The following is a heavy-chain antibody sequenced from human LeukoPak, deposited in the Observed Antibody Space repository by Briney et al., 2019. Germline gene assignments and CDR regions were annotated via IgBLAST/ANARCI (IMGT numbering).Heavy chain of an antibody. V-gene: IGHV4-4*07. D-gene: IGHD5-12*01. J-gene: IGHJ6*02. CDR2: IYTSGST. Sequence: PSETLSLTCTVSGGSLSSYYWSWLRQPPGKGLEWIGRIYTSGSTNYNPSLKSRVTMSVDTSKNQFSLKLSSVTAADTAVYYCASGRKSGYPSFGGMDVWGQGTTVTVSS. CDR3: ASGRKSGYPSFGGMDV. CDR1: GGSLSSYY.